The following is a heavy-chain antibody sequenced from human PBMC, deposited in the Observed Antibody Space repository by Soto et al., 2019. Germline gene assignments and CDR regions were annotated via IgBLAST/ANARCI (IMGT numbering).Heavy chain of an antibody. Sequence: EVQLLESGGGLVQPGGSLRLSCAASGFTFSSYAMSWVRQAPGKGLEWVSAISGSGGSTYYADSVKGRFTISRDNSKNTLYLQMNSLRAEDTAVYYCAKDPGFGYHSYCGGDCYTHFDYWGQGTLVTVSS. CDR2: ISGSGGST. CDR1: GFTFSSYA. CDR3: AKDPGFGYHSYCGGDCYTHFDY. V-gene: IGHV3-23*01. J-gene: IGHJ4*02. D-gene: IGHD2-21*02.